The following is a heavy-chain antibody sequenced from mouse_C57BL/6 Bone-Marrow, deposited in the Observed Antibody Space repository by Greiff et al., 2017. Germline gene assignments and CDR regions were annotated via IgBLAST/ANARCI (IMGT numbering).Heavy chain of an antibody. D-gene: IGHD2-1*01. CDR2: SWWDDDK. V-gene: IGHV8-8*01. CDR1: GFSLSTFGMG. J-gene: IGHJ3*01. Sequence: QVTLKESGPGILQPSQTLSLTCSFSGFSLSTFGMGVGWIRQPSGKGLEWLAHSWWDDDKYYNPALKSRLTIAKDTSKNQVFLKIANVDTADTATYYCARMGIYYGNYVAYWGQGTLVTVSA. CDR3: ARMGIYYGNYVAY.